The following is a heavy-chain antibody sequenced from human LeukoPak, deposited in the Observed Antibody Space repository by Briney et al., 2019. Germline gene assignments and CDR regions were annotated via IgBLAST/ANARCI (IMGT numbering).Heavy chain of an antibody. V-gene: IGHV3-33*01. J-gene: IGHJ4*02. Sequence: GSLRLSCAASGFTFSSYGMHWVRQAPGKGLEWVAVIWYDGSNKYYADSVKGRFTISRDNSKNTLYLQMNSLRAEDTAVYYCARDGEYGDLQYWGQGTLVTVSS. CDR1: GFTFSSYG. CDR3: ARDGEYGDLQY. CDR2: IWYDGSNK. D-gene: IGHD4-17*01.